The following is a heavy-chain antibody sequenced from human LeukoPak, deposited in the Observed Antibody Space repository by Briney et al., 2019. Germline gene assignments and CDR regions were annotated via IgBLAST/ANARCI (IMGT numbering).Heavy chain of an antibody. Sequence: GGSLRLPCAASGFTFSSYAMSWVRQAPGKGLEWVSSISSSSSYIYYADSVKGRFTISRDNAKNSLYLQMNSLRAEDTAVYYCARDDPINYYGMDVWGQGTTVTVSS. CDR2: ISSSSSYI. CDR1: GFTFSSYA. V-gene: IGHV3-21*01. D-gene: IGHD2-21*01. CDR3: ARDDPINYYGMDV. J-gene: IGHJ6*02.